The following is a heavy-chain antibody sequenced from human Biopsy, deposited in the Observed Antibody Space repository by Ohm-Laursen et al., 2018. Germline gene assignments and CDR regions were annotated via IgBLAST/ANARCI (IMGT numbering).Heavy chain of an antibody. Sequence: SETLSLTCTVSGGSLSGYFWSWIRQPPGKGLERIGHNQNSGSTNYNPSLKSRVTISADTSKNQFSLKLSSVTAADTAMYYCARGRGWGNTYFRSFDYWGQGTLVTVSS. CDR2: NQNSGST. J-gene: IGHJ4*02. CDR3: ARGRGWGNTYFRSFDY. V-gene: IGHV4-59*01. CDR1: GGSLSGYF. D-gene: IGHD3-9*01.